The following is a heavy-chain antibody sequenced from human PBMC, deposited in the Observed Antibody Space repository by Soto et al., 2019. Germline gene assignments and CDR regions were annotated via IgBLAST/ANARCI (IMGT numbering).Heavy chain of an antibody. CDR2: ISAYNGNT. Sequence: ASVKVSCKASGYTFTSYGISWVRQAPGQGLEWMGWISAYNGNTNYAQKLQGRVTMTTDTSTSTAYMELRSLRSDDTAVYYCARAQLCSSTSCYKFTSPSYYYYYMDVWGKGTTVTVSS. D-gene: IGHD2-2*02. CDR3: ARAQLCSSTSCYKFTSPSYYYYYMDV. J-gene: IGHJ6*03. V-gene: IGHV1-18*01. CDR1: GYTFTSYG.